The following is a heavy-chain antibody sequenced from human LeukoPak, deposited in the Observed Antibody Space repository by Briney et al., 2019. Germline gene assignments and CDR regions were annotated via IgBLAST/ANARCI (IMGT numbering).Heavy chain of an antibody. CDR3: ARVGWNGVGSPYYYYYMDV. Sequence: SVKVSCKASGGTFSSYAISWVRQAPGQGLEWMGGIIPIFGTANYAQKFQGRVTITADKSTSTAYMELSSLRSEDTAVYYCARVGWNGVGSPYYYYYMDVWGKGTTVTVSS. J-gene: IGHJ6*03. D-gene: IGHD1-1*01. CDR2: IIPIFGTA. V-gene: IGHV1-69*06. CDR1: GGTFSSYA.